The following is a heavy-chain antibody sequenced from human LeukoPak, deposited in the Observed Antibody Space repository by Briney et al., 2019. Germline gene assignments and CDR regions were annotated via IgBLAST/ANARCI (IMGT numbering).Heavy chain of an antibody. CDR1: GYTFTGYY. CDR2: INPNSGGT. J-gene: IGHJ5*02. D-gene: IGHD3-3*01. CDR3: ARDFRVTTEYNWFDP. Sequence: ASVKVSCKASGYTFTGYYMHWVRQAPGQGLEWMGWINPNSGGTNYAQKFQGRVTMTRDTSISTAYMELRRLKSDDTAVYYCARDFRVTTEYNWFDPWGQGTLVTVSS. V-gene: IGHV1-2*02.